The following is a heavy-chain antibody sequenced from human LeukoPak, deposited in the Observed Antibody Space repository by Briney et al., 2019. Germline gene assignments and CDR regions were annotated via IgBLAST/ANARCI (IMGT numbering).Heavy chain of an antibody. D-gene: IGHD5-24*01. CDR2: VFDGKTT. CDR3: ASGAWATRLHS. CDR1: GESLNYYY. Sequence: SETLSLTCAVYGESLNYYYWSWIRQSPEKGLEWIGEVFDGKTTNYNPSLKSRVTISAVTPSNQFSLNLKSVTAPDTAVYYCASGAWATRLHSWAQGTLVIVSS. V-gene: IGHV4-34*12. J-gene: IGHJ4*02.